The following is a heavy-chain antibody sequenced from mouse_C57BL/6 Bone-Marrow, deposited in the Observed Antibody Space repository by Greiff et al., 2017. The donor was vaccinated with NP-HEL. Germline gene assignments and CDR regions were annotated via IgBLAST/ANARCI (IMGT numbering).Heavy chain of an antibody. CDR3: ARYGGGYYYAMDY. CDR1: GYSITSDY. J-gene: IGHJ4*01. V-gene: IGHV3-8*01. D-gene: IGHD2-2*01. CDR2: ISYSGST. Sequence: VQLQQSGPGLAKPSQTLSLTCSVTGYSITSDYWNWIRQFPGNKLEYMGYISYSGSTYYNPSLKSRISITRDTSKNQYYLQLNSVTTEDTATYYCARYGGGYYYAMDYWGQGTSVTVSS.